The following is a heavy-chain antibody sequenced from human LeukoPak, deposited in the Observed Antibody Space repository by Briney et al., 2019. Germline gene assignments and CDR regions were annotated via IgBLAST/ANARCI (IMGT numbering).Heavy chain of an antibody. D-gene: IGHD3-22*01. J-gene: IGHJ6*02. V-gene: IGHV1-2*02. CDR3: ARAATYYYDSSGSYGMDV. CDR2: INPNSGGT. CDR1: GYTFTGYY. Sequence: ASVKVSCKASGYTFTGYYMHWVRQAPGQGLEWMGWINPNSGGTNYAQKFQGRVTMIRDTSISTAYMELSRLRSDDTAVYYCARAATYYYDSSGSYGMDVWGQGTTVTVSS.